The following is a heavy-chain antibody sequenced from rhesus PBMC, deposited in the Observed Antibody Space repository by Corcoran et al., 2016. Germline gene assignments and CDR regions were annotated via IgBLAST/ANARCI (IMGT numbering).Heavy chain of an antibody. CDR3: ASHIVVVFTGSSLDV. V-gene: IGHV4-173*01. CDR2: SSGSGGTT. CDR1: GGSFSSNY. J-gene: IGHJ5-2*02. Sequence: HLQLQEAGPGLVTPSETLSPTCADAGGSFSSNYWRWVRRRRGRGWEWSGRSSGSGGTTDYNPSLQSRVTISTATSNNQFSRTLSSVTAADPAVYYCASHIVVVFTGSSLDVWGRGVLVTVSS. D-gene: IGHD2-27*01.